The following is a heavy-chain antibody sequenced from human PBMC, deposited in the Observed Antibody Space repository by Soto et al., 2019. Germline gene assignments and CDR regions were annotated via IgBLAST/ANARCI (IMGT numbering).Heavy chain of an antibody. CDR1: GGSISSTSYY. CDR2: IYYSGNT. CDR3: ASLAVYYYGSGGYYPEYFQH. D-gene: IGHD3-22*01. J-gene: IGHJ1*01. Sequence: QPQLQESGPGLVKPSETLSLTCTVSGGSISSTSYYWGWIRQPPGKGLEWIGSIYYSGNTYYNPSLKSRVTIDVATSKNQFSLHLGSVTAADTAVYYCASLAVYYYGSGGYYPEYFQHWGQGTLVTVSS. V-gene: IGHV4-39*01.